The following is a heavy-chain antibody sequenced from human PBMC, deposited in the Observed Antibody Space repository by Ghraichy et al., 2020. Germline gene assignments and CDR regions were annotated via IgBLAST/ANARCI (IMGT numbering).Heavy chain of an antibody. D-gene: IGHD4-17*01. CDR2: IYYTGST. V-gene: IGHV4-39*01. CDR1: GDSINRDNYY. J-gene: IGHJ1*01. CDR3: ARHYYVDSNWDH. Sequence: ESLNISCSVAGDSINRDNYYWGWIRQPPGKGPEWIGNIYYTGSTYYNPSLKSRVTMSVDTSKNQFSLKVNSVTAADTAVYFWARHYYVDSNWDHWGRGTLVSVS.